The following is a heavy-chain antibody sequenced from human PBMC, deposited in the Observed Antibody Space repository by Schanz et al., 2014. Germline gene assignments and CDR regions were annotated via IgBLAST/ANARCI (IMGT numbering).Heavy chain of an antibody. J-gene: IGHJ5*02. D-gene: IGHD1-26*01. CDR2: ISFDGSNI. CDR3: ARLGSPHCATSDCHHDWFGP. CDR1: GFSFSGYG. Sequence: QVQLVESGGGVAQPGGSLRLSCAASGFSFSGYGMHWVRQAPGKGLEWVAVISFDGSNIYYLDSVKGRFTISRDNSKNTLYLQMNSLRTEDTAVYYCARLGSPHCATSDCHHDWFGPWGQGTLVTVSS. V-gene: IGHV3-30*19.